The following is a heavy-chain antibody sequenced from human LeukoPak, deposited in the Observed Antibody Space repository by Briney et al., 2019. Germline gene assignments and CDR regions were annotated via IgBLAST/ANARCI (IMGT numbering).Heavy chain of an antibody. CDR2: ISTFKGKT. V-gene: IGHV1-18*01. CDR3: AREGGDYVAGGFYYVDV. Sequence: ASVTVSCKASGYTFTNYGISWVRQAPGLGLEWMGWISTFKGKTNYAQRLQGRVTMTTDTSTSTVYMELRSLTSDDTAVYYCAREGGDYVAGGFYYVDVWGKGTTVIVSS. J-gene: IGHJ6*03. CDR1: GYTFTNYG. D-gene: IGHD4-17*01.